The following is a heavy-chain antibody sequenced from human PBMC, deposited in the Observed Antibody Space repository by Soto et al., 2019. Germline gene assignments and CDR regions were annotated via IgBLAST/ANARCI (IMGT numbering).Heavy chain of an antibody. J-gene: IGHJ4*02. D-gene: IGHD2-15*01. V-gene: IGHV1-3*01. CDR3: AREGHTVVTGFDY. Sequence: ASVKVSCKASGYTFTSYAMHWVRQAPGQGLEWMGWINVGNGDAKHSQKFHGRVTITRDTSASTVYMELSSLRSEDTAVYYCAREGHTVVTGFDYWGQGTLVTSPQ. CDR2: INVGNGDA. CDR1: GYTFTSYA.